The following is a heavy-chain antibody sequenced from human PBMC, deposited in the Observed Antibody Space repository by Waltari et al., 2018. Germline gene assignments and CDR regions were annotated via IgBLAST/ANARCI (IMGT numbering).Heavy chain of an antibody. CDR3: AVYLRSSPFDP. D-gene: IGHD5-12*01. J-gene: IGHJ5*02. Sequence: EVQLVESGGGLVQPGGSLRLSCAASGFTFSSYWMHWVSQAPGKGLVWVSRINSDGRTTGYADSVKGRFTISRDNTKNTLSLQMNSLRDEDTAVYYCAVYLRSSPFDPWGQGTLVTVSS. V-gene: IGHV3-74*01. CDR2: INSDGRTT. CDR1: GFTFSSYW.